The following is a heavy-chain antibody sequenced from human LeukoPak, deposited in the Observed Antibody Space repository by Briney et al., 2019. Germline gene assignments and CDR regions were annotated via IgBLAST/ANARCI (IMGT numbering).Heavy chain of an antibody. Sequence: GASVTVSCKASGGTFNDYAINWVRQAPGQGLEWMGRIIPMFNTPNYAQKFQGRVTITADESTSTGYMEVSSLRPEDTAVYFCAKGRAMDYNYDMDIWGQGTTVTISS. J-gene: IGHJ6*02. V-gene: IGHV1-69*13. CDR3: AKGRAMDYNYDMDI. CDR2: IIPMFNTP. CDR1: GGTFNDYA.